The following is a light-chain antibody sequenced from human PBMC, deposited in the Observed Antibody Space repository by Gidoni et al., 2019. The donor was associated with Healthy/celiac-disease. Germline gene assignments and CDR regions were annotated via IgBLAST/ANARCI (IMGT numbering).Light chain of an antibody. CDR1: QSISSY. CDR3: QQSYSTPWT. J-gene: IGKJ1*01. V-gene: IGKV1-39*01. CDR2: AAS. Sequence: DIQMTQSPSSLSASVGDRVTITCRASQSISSYLNWYQQKPGKAPKLLIYAASSLQSGVPSRFSGSGSGTDFTLTISSLQPEDFATYSCQQSYSTPWTFXXXTRVEIK.